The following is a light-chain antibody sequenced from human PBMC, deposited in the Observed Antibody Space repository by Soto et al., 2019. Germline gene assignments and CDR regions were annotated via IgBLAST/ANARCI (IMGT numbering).Light chain of an antibody. V-gene: IGLV2-11*01. CDR2: DAS. CDR3: CSYAGSQAWV. CDR1: SSDVGGYNY. J-gene: IGLJ2*01. Sequence: QSALTQPRSVSGSPGQSVTISCTGTSSDVGGYNYVSWYQQHPGKAPKLMIYDASKRPSGVPDRFSVSKSGNPASLAISGLQAEDEADYYGCSYAGSQAWVFGGGTKLTVL.